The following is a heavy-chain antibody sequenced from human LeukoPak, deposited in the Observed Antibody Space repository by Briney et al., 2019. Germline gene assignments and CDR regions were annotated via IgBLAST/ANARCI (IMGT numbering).Heavy chain of an antibody. D-gene: IGHD3-10*01. J-gene: IGHJ6*02. Sequence: PGGSLRLSCAASGFTFSSYSMNWVRQAPGKGLEWVSSISSSSSYIYYADSVKGRFTISRDNAKNSLYLQMNSLRAEDTAVYYCAREDWSYYYGSGGYYYYYGMDVWGQGTTVTVSS. V-gene: IGHV3-21*01. CDR1: GFTFSSYS. CDR3: AREDWSYYYGSGGYYYYYGMDV. CDR2: ISSSSSYI.